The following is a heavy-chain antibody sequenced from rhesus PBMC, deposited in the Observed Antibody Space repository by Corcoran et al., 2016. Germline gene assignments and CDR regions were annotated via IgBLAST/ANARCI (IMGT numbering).Heavy chain of an antibody. CDR3: ANSPGTLDY. D-gene: IGHD1-44*01. CDR2: ISGSSGST. J-gene: IGHJ4*01. Sequence: QVHLQESGPGLVQPSETLSLTCAVPGGSVSRRNWWSWIRQPPGKGLEWIGYISGSSGSTYYNPSLKSRVTISTDTSKNQFSLKLSSVTAADTAVYYCANSPGTLDYWGQGVLVTVSS. V-gene: IGHV4-65*01. CDR1: GGSVSRRNW.